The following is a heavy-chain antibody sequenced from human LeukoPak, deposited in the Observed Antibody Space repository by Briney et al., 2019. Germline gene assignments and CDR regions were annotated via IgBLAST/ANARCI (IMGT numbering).Heavy chain of an antibody. CDR3: ARRTRPSMVRGVTSHLDY. CDR2: INHSGST. V-gene: IGHV4-34*01. D-gene: IGHD3-10*01. CDR1: GGSFSGYY. Sequence: SETLSLTCAVYGGSFSGYYWSWIRQPPGKGLEWIGEINHSGSTNYNPSLKSLITISVDTSQKQFSRKLSSVTAADTAVYYCARRTRPSMVRGVTSHLDYWGQGTLVTVSS. J-gene: IGHJ4*02.